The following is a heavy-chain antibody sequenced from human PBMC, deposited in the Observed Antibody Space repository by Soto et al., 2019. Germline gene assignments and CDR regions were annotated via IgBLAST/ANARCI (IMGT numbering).Heavy chain of an antibody. CDR1: GYSFSDYY. Sequence: GASVKVSCKASGYSFSDYYLHWVRQAPGQGPEWMGRINPNSGDTKFAQKFQGRVTMTRDTSVRTAFMELNWLKPDDTAVYYCARESGGATATLDYYYFYMDIWGKGTTVTVSS. D-gene: IGHD5-12*01. CDR2: INPNSGDT. CDR3: ARESGGATATLDYYYFYMDI. V-gene: IGHV1-2*06. J-gene: IGHJ6*03.